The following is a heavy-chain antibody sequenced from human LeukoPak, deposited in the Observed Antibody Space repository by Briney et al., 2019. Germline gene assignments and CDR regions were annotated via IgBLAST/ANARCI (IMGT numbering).Heavy chain of an antibody. CDR2: IIPIFGTA. CDR1: GGTFSSYA. J-gene: IGHJ4*02. D-gene: IGHD2-15*01. V-gene: IGHV1-69*05. CDR3: ARGDGSGVAATYDY. Sequence: SVKVSCKAPGGTFSSYAISWVRQAPGQGLEWIGGIIPIFGTANYAQKFQGRVTITTDESTSTAYMELSSLRSEDTAVYYCARGDGSGVAATYDYWGQGTLVTVSS.